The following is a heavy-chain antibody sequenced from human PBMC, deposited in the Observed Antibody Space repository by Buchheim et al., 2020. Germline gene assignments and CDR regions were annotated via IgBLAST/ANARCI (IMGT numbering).Heavy chain of an antibody. CDR3: VGGYDLYYYYGMDV. V-gene: IGHV3-7*01. J-gene: IGHJ6*02. D-gene: IGHD5-12*01. Sequence: EVQLVESGGGLVQPGESLKLSCAASGFSFSTYWMSWVRQAPGKGLEWVANIKQDGSEKSYVDSVEGRFTISRDNAKNSLYLQMNSLRAEDTAVYYCVGGYDLYYYYGMDVGGQGTT. CDR2: IKQDGSEK. CDR1: GFSFSTYW.